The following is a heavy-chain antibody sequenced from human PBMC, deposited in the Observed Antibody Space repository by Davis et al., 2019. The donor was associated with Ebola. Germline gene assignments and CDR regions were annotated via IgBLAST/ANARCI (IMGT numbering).Heavy chain of an antibody. Sequence: PSETLSLTCTVSDGSVSGHYWNWFRQPPGKRLEWIGSIYYTGSAYYNPSLASRATISVDTSKNQFSLKLTSVTAADTAMYYCSERGSSVWGQGTLVTVSS. CDR3: SERGSSV. CDR1: DGSVSGHY. CDR2: IYYTGSA. J-gene: IGHJ4*02. V-gene: IGHV4-59*02. D-gene: IGHD3-10*01.